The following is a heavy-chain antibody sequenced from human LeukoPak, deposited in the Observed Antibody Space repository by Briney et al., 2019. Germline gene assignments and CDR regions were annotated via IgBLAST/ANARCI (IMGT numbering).Heavy chain of an antibody. CDR1: GFIFNKHA. CDR2: LSGSGSST. J-gene: IGHJ4*02. CDR3: AKERDYGPADY. V-gene: IGHV3-23*01. D-gene: IGHD4/OR15-4a*01. Sequence: SGGSLRLSCVASGFIFNKHAMSWVRQAPGKGLEWVSGLSGSGSSTDYADSVKGRFTVSRDNSKNTLFLRMNSLRAEDTAIYYCAKERDYGPADYWGQGTLVTVSS.